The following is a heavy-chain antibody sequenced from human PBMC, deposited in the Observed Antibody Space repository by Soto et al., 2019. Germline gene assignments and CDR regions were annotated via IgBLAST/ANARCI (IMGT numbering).Heavy chain of an antibody. Sequence: QVHLQESGPGLVKPSATLSLICSVSRGSIGSDLWSWIRHRAGKGLEWLGQIDTIGGTKFKPSFKSRVTMSLDTSKKQISLNLASVNAADTAVYYCARDGHCSSGICYTEAFDIWGPGTNVTVS. V-gene: IGHV4-4*07. CDR1: RGSIGSDL. D-gene: IGHD2-15*01. CDR2: IDTIGGT. CDR3: ARDGHCSSGICYTEAFDI. J-gene: IGHJ3*02.